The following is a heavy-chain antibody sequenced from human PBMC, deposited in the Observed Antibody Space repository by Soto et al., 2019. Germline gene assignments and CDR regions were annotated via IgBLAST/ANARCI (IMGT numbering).Heavy chain of an antibody. J-gene: IGHJ6*02. CDR3: ARDLWGYCGTDCYPLHV. CDR2: MNPHGNEK. D-gene: IGHD2-21*02. Sequence: GGSLRLSRSTSCFMFTSYLIGWVRPTPRKSLEWVANMNPHGNEKYYVDSVEGRFTISRDNAKNSLYLQMNSLRVEDTAIYYCARDLWGYCGTDCYPLHVSGQGTTVTVSS. V-gene: IGHV3-7*05. CDR1: CFMFTSYL.